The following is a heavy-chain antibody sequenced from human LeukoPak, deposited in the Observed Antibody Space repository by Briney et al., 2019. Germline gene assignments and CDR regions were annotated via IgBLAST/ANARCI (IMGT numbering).Heavy chain of an antibody. CDR1: GGSFSGYY. D-gene: IGHD5-18*01. V-gene: IGHV4-34*01. Sequence: SETLSLTCAVYGGSFSGYYWSWIRQPPGEGLEWIGEINHSGSTNYNPSLKSRVTISVDTSKNQFSLKLSSVTAADTAVYYCARARGYSYGKQSYYFDYWGQGTLVTVSS. CDR3: ARARGYSYGKQSYYFDY. CDR2: INHSGST. J-gene: IGHJ4*02.